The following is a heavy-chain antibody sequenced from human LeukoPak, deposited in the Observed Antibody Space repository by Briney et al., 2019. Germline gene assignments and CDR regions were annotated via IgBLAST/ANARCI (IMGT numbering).Heavy chain of an antibody. CDR2: ISGSGGST. J-gene: IGHJ5*02. Sequence: GGSLRLSCAASGFIFSGYAMSWVRQAPGKGLEWVSTISGSGGSTYYADSVKGRFTISRDNSKNTVYLQMNSLRAEDTAVYYCARDGVAVAGTWGYWFDPWGQGTQVTVSS. V-gene: IGHV3-23*01. CDR1: GFIFSGYA. CDR3: ARDGVAVAGTWGYWFDP. D-gene: IGHD6-13*01.